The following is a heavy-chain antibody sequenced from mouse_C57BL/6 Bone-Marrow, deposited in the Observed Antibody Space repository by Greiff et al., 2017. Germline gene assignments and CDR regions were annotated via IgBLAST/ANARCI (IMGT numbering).Heavy chain of an antibody. CDR2: IDPENGDT. J-gene: IGHJ2*01. Sequence: VQLKESGAELVRPGASVKLSCTASGFNIKDDYMHWVKQRPEQGLEWIGWIDPENGDTEYASKFQGKATITADTSSNTAYLQLSSLTSEDTAVYYCTATTVVERGDWGQGTTLTVSS. CDR3: TATTVVERGD. D-gene: IGHD1-1*01. V-gene: IGHV14-4*01. CDR1: GFNIKDDY.